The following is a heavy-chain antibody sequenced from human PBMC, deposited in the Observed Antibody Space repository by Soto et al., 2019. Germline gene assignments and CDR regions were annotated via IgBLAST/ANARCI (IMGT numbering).Heavy chain of an antibody. D-gene: IGHD1-1*01. CDR2: IFSDGST. CDR3: VRLVPATGACDF. CDR1: GGPITNSNYY. Sequence: QLQLQESGPGLVKPSETLSLTCTVSGGPITNSNYYWGWIRQPPGKGLEWIGRIFSDGSTYYNPSLQSRVAISVGTSRNLFSLKLTSVTAAETAVYYCVRLVPATGACDFWGQGIRVTVSS. V-gene: IGHV4-39*02. J-gene: IGHJ4*02.